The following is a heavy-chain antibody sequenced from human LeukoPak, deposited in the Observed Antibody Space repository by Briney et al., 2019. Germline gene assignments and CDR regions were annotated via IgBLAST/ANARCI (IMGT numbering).Heavy chain of an antibody. CDR1: GFIFSNYW. Sequence: PGGSLRLSCAASGFIFSNYWMSWVRQAPGKGLEWVANIKQDGSEKYYVDSVKGRFTISRDNTKNSLYLQMNSLRAEDTAVYYCARYSSGWYDRGFDYWGQGTLVTVSS. J-gene: IGHJ4*02. CDR2: IKQDGSEK. D-gene: IGHD6-19*01. CDR3: ARYSSGWYDRGFDY. V-gene: IGHV3-7*01.